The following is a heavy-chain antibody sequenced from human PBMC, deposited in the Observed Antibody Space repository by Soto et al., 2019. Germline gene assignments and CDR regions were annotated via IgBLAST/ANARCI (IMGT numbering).Heavy chain of an antibody. CDR2: IYYREST. Sequence: SQTLSLTCTVSGRSISSSSSYWGWLRQPPGKGLEWTGSIYYRESTYYNSSLKSRVTISVDPSKNQFSLKLSSLTAADTAVYYCGRHGRPLQITSCGVFIPWWLDPWGQGTLVTVSS. J-gene: IGHJ5*02. D-gene: IGHD3-3*01. V-gene: IGHV4-39*01. CDR3: GRHGRPLQITSCGVFIPWWLDP. CDR1: GRSISSSSSY.